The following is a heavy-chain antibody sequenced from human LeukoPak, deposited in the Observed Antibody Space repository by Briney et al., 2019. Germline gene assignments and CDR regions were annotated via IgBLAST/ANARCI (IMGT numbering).Heavy chain of an antibody. CDR1: GFTFSDHH. CDR3: AKQSGSTVIHRYDY. D-gene: IGHD2-21*01. V-gene: IGHV3-72*01. J-gene: IGHJ4*02. Sequence: PGGSLRLSCAGSGFTFSDHHMDGVRQARGKGLEWVGCSKNKGNSYTIDYAASVKGRFTISRDDSKNPLCLQMNSLRAEDTAVYYCAKQSGSTVIHRYDYWGQGTLVTVSS. CDR2: SKNKGNSYTI.